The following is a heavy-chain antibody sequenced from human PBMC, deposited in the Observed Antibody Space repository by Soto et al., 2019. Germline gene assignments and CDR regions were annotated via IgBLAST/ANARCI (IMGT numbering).Heavy chain of an antibody. CDR1: GFTFSSYA. CDR3: AKDLSCGGDCYPYYYYYYGMDV. V-gene: IGHV3-23*01. J-gene: IGHJ6*02. D-gene: IGHD2-21*02. CDR2: ISGSGGST. Sequence: PGGSLRLSCAASGFTFSSYAMSWVRQAPGKGLEWVSAISGSGGSTYYADSVKGRFTISRDNSKNTLYLQMNSLRAEDTAVYYCAKDLSCGGDCYPYYYYYYGMDVWGQGTTVTVSS.